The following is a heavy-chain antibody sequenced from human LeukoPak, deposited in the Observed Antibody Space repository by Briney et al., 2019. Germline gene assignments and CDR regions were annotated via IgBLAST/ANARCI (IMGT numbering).Heavy chain of an antibody. CDR3: ARAQYNWNYNSGY. CDR2: INPNSGGT. Sequence: ASVKVSCKASGYTFTGYYMHWVRQAPGQGLEWMGWINPNSGGTNYAQKFQGRVTMTRDTSISTAYMELSRLRSDDTAVYYCARAQYNWNYNSGYWGQGTLVTVSS. D-gene: IGHD1-7*01. V-gene: IGHV1-2*02. J-gene: IGHJ4*02. CDR1: GYTFTGYY.